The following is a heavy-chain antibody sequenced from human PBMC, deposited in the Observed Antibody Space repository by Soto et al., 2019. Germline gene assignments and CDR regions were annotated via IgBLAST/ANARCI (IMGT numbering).Heavy chain of an antibody. J-gene: IGHJ5*02. CDR2: IIPIVGIA. V-gene: IGHV1-69*04. Sequence: GASVKVSCKVSGYTINELSMRWVRQAPGKGLEWMGRIIPIVGIANYAQKFQGRVTITADKSTSTAYMELSSLRSEDTAVYYCARAKGCSSTSCYSLGWFDPWGQGTLVTVSS. CDR1: GYTINELS. CDR3: ARAKGCSSTSCYSLGWFDP. D-gene: IGHD2-2*01.